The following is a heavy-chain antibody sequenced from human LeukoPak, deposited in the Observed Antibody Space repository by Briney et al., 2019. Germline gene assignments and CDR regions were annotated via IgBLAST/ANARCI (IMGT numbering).Heavy chain of an antibody. D-gene: IGHD6-13*01. V-gene: IGHV6-1*01. Sequence: SQTLSLTCAISGDSVSSNSAAWNWIRQSPSRGLEWLGRTYYRSKWYNDYAVSVKSRITINPDTSKNQLSLQLNSVTPEDTAVYYCAREHSSSFLPNDAFDIWGQGTMVTVSS. CDR3: AREHSSSFLPNDAFDI. CDR1: GDSVSSNSAA. CDR2: TYYRSKWYN. J-gene: IGHJ3*02.